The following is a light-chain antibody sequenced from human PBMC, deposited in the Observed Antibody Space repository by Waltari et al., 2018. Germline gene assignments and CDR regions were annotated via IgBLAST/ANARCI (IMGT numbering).Light chain of an antibody. J-gene: IGLJ2*01. CDR3: CAYAGSSTSVV. V-gene: IGLV2-23*01. Sequence: QSALTQPASLSGSPGQSITISCTGTSSDIGSYNFVSWYQQHPGKAPKCMLYEGSKRPSGVSNRFSGAKSGNTASLTISGLQAEDESNYYCCAYAGSSTSVVFGGGTKLTVL. CDR2: EGS. CDR1: SSDIGSYNF.